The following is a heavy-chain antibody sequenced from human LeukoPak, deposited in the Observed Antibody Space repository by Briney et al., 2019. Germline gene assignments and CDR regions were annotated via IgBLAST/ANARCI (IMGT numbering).Heavy chain of an antibody. CDR1: GFTFSSHG. Sequence: GGSLRLSCAASGFTFSSHGMHWVRQAPGKGLEWVSAISGSGGSTYYADSVKGRFTISRDNSKNTLYLQMNSLRAEDTAVYYCAKELKVVAATYYYYGMDVWGQGTTVTVSS. D-gene: IGHD2-15*01. CDR2: ISGSGGST. J-gene: IGHJ6*02. V-gene: IGHV3-23*01. CDR3: AKELKVVAATYYYYGMDV.